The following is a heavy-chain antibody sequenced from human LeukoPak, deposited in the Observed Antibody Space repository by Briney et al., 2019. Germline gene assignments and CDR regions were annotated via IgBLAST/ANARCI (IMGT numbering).Heavy chain of an antibody. J-gene: IGHJ4*02. Sequence: GGSLRLSCAASGFTFSRHGMNWVRQAPGKGLEWVSGISGSGGSTYYADSVKGRFTISRDNSKNTLYLQMNSLRAEDTAVYYCAKDRAQTPLKYWGQGTLVTVSS. CDR2: ISGSGGST. CDR3: AKDRAQTPLKY. CDR1: GFTFSRHG. V-gene: IGHV3-23*01. D-gene: IGHD3-10*01.